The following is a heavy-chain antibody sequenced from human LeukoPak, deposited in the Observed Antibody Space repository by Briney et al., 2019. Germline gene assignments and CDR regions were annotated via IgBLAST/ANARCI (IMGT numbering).Heavy chain of an antibody. CDR2: INHSGST. J-gene: IGHJ4*02. CDR1: GGSFSGYY. V-gene: IGHV4-34*01. Sequence: PSETLSLTCAVYGGSFSGYYWSWIRQPPGKRLEWIGEINHSGSTNYNPSLKSRVTISVDTSKNQFSLKLSSVTAADTAVYYCAREAPISDSGNYYKSLGYWGQGTLVTVSS. CDR3: AREAPISDSGNYYKSLGY. D-gene: IGHD3-10*01.